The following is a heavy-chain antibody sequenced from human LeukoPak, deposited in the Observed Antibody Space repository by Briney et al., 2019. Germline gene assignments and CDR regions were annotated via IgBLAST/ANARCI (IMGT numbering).Heavy chain of an antibody. V-gene: IGHV1-69*13. CDR1: GGTFSSYA. CDR3: ARAEVIGSGSFYYYYGMDV. Sequence: SVKVSCKASGGTFSSYAISWVRQAPGQGLEWMGGIIPIFGTANYAQKFQGRVTITADESTSTAYMELSSLRSGDTAVYYCARAEVIGSGSFYYYYGMDVWGQGTTVTVSS. J-gene: IGHJ6*02. CDR2: IIPIFGTA. D-gene: IGHD3-10*01.